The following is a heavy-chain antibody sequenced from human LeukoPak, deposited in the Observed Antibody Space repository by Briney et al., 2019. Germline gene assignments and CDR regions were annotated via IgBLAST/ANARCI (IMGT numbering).Heavy chain of an antibody. J-gene: IGHJ6*02. CDR1: GFTFSSYA. CDR2: ISGSGGST. Sequence: GGSLRLSCAASGFTFSSYAMSWVRQAPGKGLEWVSAISGSGGSTYYADSVKGRFTISRDNSKNTLYLQMNGLRAEDTAVYYCAKFHEYYDFWSGWVSSAPMDVWGQGTTVTVSS. D-gene: IGHD3-3*01. V-gene: IGHV3-23*01. CDR3: AKFHEYYDFWSGWVSSAPMDV.